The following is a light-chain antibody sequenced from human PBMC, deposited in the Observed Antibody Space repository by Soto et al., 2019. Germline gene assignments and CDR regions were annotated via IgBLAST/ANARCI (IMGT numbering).Light chain of an antibody. CDR2: KDS. V-gene: IGLV3-25*03. CDR1: ALPKQY. Sequence: SYELTQPPSVSVSPGQTARITCSGDALPKQYAFWYQQRPGQAPVLVIYKDSERPSGIPERFSGSSSGTAVTLTISGVQAADEADYYCQSADSSGNYQVFGGGTKVTVL. J-gene: IGLJ3*02. CDR3: QSADSSGNYQV.